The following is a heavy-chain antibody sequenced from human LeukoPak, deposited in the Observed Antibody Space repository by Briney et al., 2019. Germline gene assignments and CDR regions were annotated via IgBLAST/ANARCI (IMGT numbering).Heavy chain of an antibody. CDR1: GFPFSSYW. J-gene: IGHJ4*02. Sequence: GGSLRLSCEPSGFPFSSYWMLWVRHALGKGLVWVSRISGDGTIKTYADFVRGRFTISRDNTKNILYLQMNSLRVEDTAIYFCSRSQFDYWGQGVLVTVSS. V-gene: IGHV3-74*03. CDR2: ISGDGTIK. CDR3: SRSQFDY.